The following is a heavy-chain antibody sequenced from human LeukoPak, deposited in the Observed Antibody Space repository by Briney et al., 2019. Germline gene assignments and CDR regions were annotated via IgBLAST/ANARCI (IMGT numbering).Heavy chain of an antibody. CDR2: IYYSGST. Sequence: PSETLSLTCTVSGGSISSYYWSWIRQPPGGGLEWIGYIYYSGSTNYNPSLKRRVTISLDTSKSQFSLKLRSVPAADPAVYYCARSGLDSRYYFGMDVWGQGTTVTVSS. CDR3: ARSGLDSRYYFGMDV. CDR1: GGSISSYY. J-gene: IGHJ6*02. V-gene: IGHV4-59*01. D-gene: IGHD5-12*01.